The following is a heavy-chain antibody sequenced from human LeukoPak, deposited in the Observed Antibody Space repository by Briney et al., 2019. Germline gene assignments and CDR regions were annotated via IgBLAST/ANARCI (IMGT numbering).Heavy chain of an antibody. J-gene: IGHJ3*02. CDR1: GGSISSYY. D-gene: IGHD1-1*01. CDR3: ARDPANWNDGAFDI. V-gene: IGHV4-59*01. Sequence: SETLSLTCTVSGGSISSYYWSWIRQPPGKGLEWIGYIYYSGSTNYNPSLKSRVTISVDTSKNQFSLKLSSATAADTAVYYCARDPANWNDGAFDIWGQGTMVTVSS. CDR2: IYYSGST.